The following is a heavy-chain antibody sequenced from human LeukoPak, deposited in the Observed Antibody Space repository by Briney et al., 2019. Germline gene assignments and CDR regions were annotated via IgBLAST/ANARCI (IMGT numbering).Heavy chain of an antibody. CDR1: GFTLSTYA. CDR3: AKAPVTSCRGAYCYPFDS. CDR2: TSSSDAGT. Sequence: GGSLRLSCAASGFTLSTYAMSWVRQTPGKGLEWVAATSSSDAGTYHADSVRGRFTISRDNSKNTLYLQMNSPRAEDAAVYFCAKAPVTSCRGAYCYPFDSWGQGTLVTVSS. J-gene: IGHJ4*02. D-gene: IGHD2-21*01. V-gene: IGHV3-23*01.